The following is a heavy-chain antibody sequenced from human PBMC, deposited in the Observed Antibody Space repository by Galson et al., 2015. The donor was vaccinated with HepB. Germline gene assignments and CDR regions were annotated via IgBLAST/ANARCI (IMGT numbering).Heavy chain of an antibody. Sequence: QSGAEVKKPGESLRISCEGSGYSFTSYWISWGRQMPGKGLVWMGRIDPSDSYTNYSPSFQGHVTISADKSISTAYLQWSSLKASDTAMYYCARPLEWSNDRGLGAFDIWGQGTMVTVSS. V-gene: IGHV5-10-1*01. CDR2: IDPSDSYT. CDR1: GYSFTSYW. J-gene: IGHJ3*02. D-gene: IGHD3-3*01. CDR3: ARPLEWSNDRGLGAFDI.